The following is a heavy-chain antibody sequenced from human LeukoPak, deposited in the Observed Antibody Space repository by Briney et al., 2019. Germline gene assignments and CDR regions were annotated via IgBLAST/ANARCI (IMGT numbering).Heavy chain of an antibody. CDR3: ARVTGGRYCSTTSCYMRGWFDP. CDR1: GGTFSSYA. J-gene: IGHJ5*02. V-gene: IGHV1-69*13. Sequence: SVKVSCKASGGTFSSYAISWVRQAPGQGLEWMGGIIPVFGTSNYAQKFQGRVTITADESTGTAYMELSSLRSEDTAVYYCARVTGGRYCSTTSCYMRGWFDPWGQGTLVTVSS. CDR2: IIPVFGTS. D-gene: IGHD2-2*02.